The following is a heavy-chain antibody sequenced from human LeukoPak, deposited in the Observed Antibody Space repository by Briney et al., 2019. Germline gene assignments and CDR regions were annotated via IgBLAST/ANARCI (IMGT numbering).Heavy chain of an antibody. J-gene: IGHJ6*02. CDR2: ISGSGGST. D-gene: IGHD3-9*01. V-gene: IGHV3-23*01. CDR1: GFTFSSYA. CDR3: AKGAADYDILTGYYGMDV. Sequence: GGSLRLSCAASGFTFSSYAMSWVRQAPGKGLEWVSAISGSGGSTYYADSVKGRFTISRDNSKNTLYLQMNSLRAEDTAVYYCAKGAADYDILTGYYGMDVWGQGTTVTVSS.